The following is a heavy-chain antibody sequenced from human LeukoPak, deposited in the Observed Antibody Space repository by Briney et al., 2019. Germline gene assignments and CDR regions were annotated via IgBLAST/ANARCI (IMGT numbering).Heavy chain of an antibody. D-gene: IGHD1-14*01. Sequence: ASVKVSCKASGYTFTNYYMHWVRQAPGQGLEWMGIINYSGGSTTYAQKFQGRVTMTRDKSTSTVYMELSSLRSEDTAVYYCARETGGGYFDYWGQGTLVTVSS. CDR3: ARETGGGYFDY. J-gene: IGHJ4*02. CDR2: INYSGGST. V-gene: IGHV1-46*01. CDR1: GYTFTNYY.